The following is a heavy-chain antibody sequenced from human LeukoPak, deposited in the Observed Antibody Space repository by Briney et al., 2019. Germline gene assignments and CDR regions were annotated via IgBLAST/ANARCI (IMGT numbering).Heavy chain of an antibody. CDR2: ISGSGGST. J-gene: IGHJ4*02. V-gene: IGHV3-23*01. Sequence: PGGSLRLSCTTTGFTSSIYSMHWVRQAPGKGLEWVSAISGSGGSTYYADSVKGRFTISRDNSKNTLYLQMNSLRAEDTAVYYCAKEGRGYSYGSYYFDYWGQGTLVTVSS. CDR3: AKEGRGYSYGSYYFDY. D-gene: IGHD5-18*01. CDR1: GFTSSIYS.